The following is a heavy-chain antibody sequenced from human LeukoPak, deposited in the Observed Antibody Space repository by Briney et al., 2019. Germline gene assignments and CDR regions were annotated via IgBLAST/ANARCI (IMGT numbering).Heavy chain of an antibody. D-gene: IGHD5-24*01. CDR3: ARGAARMVEMGTMISFEY. Sequence: GGSLRLSCAASGFTFSSCSMNWVRQAPGKGLEWVSYISSSSSTIYYADSVKGRFTISRVNSQKTLYLQMNSLRAEDAAVYYCARGAARMVEMGTMISFEYWGQGTLVTVSS. CDR1: GFTFSSCS. CDR2: ISSSSSTI. J-gene: IGHJ4*02. V-gene: IGHV3-48*01.